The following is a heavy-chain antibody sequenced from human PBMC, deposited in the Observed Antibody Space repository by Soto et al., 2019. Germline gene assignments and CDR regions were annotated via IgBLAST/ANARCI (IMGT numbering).Heavy chain of an antibody. CDR3: ARDGHGMDV. CDR1: GGSVSTGSYD. CDR2: IFFTGSA. J-gene: IGHJ6*02. Sequence: PSETLSLTCTVSGGSVSTGSYDCSWIRQPPGKGLEWIGKIFFTGSAHYNPSLRNRVTMSVDTSKDQFSLTLTSVTAADTAVYYCARDGHGMDVWGQGTTVTVSS. V-gene: IGHV4-61*01.